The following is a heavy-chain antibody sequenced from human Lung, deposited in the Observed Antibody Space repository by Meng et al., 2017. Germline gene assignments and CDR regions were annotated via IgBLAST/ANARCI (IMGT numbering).Heavy chain of an antibody. CDR2: ISSGSSYI. J-gene: IGHJ4*02. Sequence: VELVESGGVLVKLGGSLTLSWGASGFTFSDYSMNWVRQAPGKGLEWVSSISSGSSYIYYADSVKGRFTISRDNAKNSLYLHMNSLRVEDTGLYYCARDYGGNSGGYWGQGTLVTVSS. CDR1: GFTFSDYS. CDR3: ARDYGGNSGGY. D-gene: IGHD4-23*01. V-gene: IGHV3-21*03.